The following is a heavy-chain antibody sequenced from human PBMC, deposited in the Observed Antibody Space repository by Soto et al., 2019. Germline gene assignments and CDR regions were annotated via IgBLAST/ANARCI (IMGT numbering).Heavy chain of an antibody. D-gene: IGHD1-26*01. J-gene: IGHJ6*02. CDR2: ISYVSSHT. V-gene: IGHV3-30*18. CDR3: AKTSGKYYPESRVIHD. CDR1: GFTFNTCA. Sequence: QVQVVESGVGVVQPGRSLRLSCAASGFTFNTCAMHWVRQAPGKGLEWVALISYVSSHTDYADSVKGRFTISTDSSDNTLSLIMNSLSPEDTAVDYCAKTSGKYYPESRVIHDWGQGITVTVSS.